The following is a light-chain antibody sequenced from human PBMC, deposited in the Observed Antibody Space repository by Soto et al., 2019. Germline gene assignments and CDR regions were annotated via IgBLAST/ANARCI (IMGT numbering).Light chain of an antibody. CDR1: HDITSY. CDR2: DAS. V-gene: IGKV1-33*01. J-gene: IGKJ1*01. Sequence: DIQMTQSPSSLSASVGDRVTITCQASHDITSYLNWYQHKPGKAPKLLIYDASILEAGVPSRFSGSGSGTDFTFTISSLQPEDFATYYCLLDFRYFWAFGQGTKVEIK. CDR3: LLDFRYFWA.